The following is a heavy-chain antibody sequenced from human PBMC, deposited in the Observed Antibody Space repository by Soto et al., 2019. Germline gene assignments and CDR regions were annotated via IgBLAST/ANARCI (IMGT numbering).Heavy chain of an antibody. V-gene: IGHV1-69*01. CDR3: ARDRTHLGDIVVVPAAIPGYYYYGMDV. CDR2: IIPIFGTA. D-gene: IGHD2-2*02. Sequence: QVQLVQSGAEVKKPGSSVKVSCKASGGTFSSYAISWVRQAPGQGLEWMGGIIPIFGTANYTQKFQGRVTITADESTSTAYMELSSLRSEDTAVYYCARDRTHLGDIVVVPAAIPGYYYYGMDVWGQGTTVTVSS. J-gene: IGHJ6*02. CDR1: GGTFSSYA.